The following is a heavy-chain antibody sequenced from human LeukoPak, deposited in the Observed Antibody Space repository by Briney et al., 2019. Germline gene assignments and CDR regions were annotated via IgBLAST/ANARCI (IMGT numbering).Heavy chain of an antibody. Sequence: PGRSLRLSCAASGFTFSSYAMHWVRQAPGKGLEWVAVISYDGSNKYYADSVKGRFTISRDNSKNTLYLQMNSLRAEDTAVYYCARGGGGSSSGWPCDPWGQGTLVTVSS. D-gene: IGHD6-19*01. CDR2: ISYDGSNK. CDR1: GFTFSSYA. V-gene: IGHV3-30-3*01. CDR3: ARGGGGSSSGWPCDP. J-gene: IGHJ5*02.